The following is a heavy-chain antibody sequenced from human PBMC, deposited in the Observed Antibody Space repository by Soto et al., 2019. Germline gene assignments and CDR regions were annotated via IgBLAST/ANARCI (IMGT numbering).Heavy chain of an antibody. CDR3: AHRTSNWFDP. CDR1: DFSLSTSGVG. J-gene: IGHJ5*02. Sequence: GPTLVNPTQTLTLTCTFSDFSLSTSGVGVGWIRQPPGKALEWLAVIYWNDDKRYSPSLKSRLTITKDTSKNQVVLTMTNMDPVDTATYYCAHRTSNWFDPWGQGTLVTVSS. CDR2: IYWNDDK. V-gene: IGHV2-5*01.